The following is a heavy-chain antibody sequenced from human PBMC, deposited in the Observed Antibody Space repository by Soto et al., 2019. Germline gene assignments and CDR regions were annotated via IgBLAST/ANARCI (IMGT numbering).Heavy chain of an antibody. D-gene: IGHD3-3*01. V-gene: IGHV3-7*05. CDR1: GFTFSSYW. CDR3: ARGKSITIFGVVIVSGMDV. Sequence: PGGSLRLSCAASGFTFSSYWMSWVRQAPGKGLEWVANIKQDGSEKYYVDSVKGRFTISRDNAKNSLYLQMNSLRAEDTAVYYCARGKSITIFGVVIVSGMDVWGQGTTVTVSS. J-gene: IGHJ6*02. CDR2: IKQDGSEK.